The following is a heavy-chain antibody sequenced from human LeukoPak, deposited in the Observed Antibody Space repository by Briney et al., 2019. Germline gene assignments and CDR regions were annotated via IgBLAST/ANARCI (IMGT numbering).Heavy chain of an antibody. D-gene: IGHD3-10*01. CDR1: GGTFSSYA. V-gene: IGHV1-46*01. CDR2: INPSGGTT. J-gene: IGHJ4*02. Sequence: ASVKVSCKASGGTFSSYAISWVRQAPGQGLEWMGMINPSGGTTTYARKFQGRVTMTRDTSTSTVYMELNSLTSEDTAVFYCAREPLRCSYDKCFVKFYFDYWGQGTLVTVSS. CDR3: AREPLRCSYDKCFVKFYFDY.